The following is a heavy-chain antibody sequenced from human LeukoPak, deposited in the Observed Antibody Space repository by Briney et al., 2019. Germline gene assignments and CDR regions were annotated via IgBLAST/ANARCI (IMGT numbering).Heavy chain of an antibody. CDR1: GFTFSSYS. CDR3: GRAVDVYTFGYGY. J-gene: IGHJ4*02. Sequence: GGSLRLSCAASGFTFSSYSMNWVRQAPGKRLEWISYISSSGGNIYFADSVKGRFTISRDNAKNSLYLQMNSLRDEDTAVYYCGRAVDVYTFGYGYWGQGTLVTVSS. D-gene: IGHD5-18*01. V-gene: IGHV3-48*02. CDR2: ISSSGGNI.